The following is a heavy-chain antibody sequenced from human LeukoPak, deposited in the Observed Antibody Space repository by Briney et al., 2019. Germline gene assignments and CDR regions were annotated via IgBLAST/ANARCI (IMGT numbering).Heavy chain of an antibody. D-gene: IGHD6-6*01. J-gene: IGHJ4*02. CDR2: INSDGSST. Sequence: GGSLRLSCAASGFTFSSYWMHWVRHAPGKGLVWVSHINSDGSSTSYADSVQGRFTISRDNSKNTLYLQMNSLRAEDTAVYYCARDRLYSSSSEDYWGQGILVTVSS. CDR3: ARDRLYSSSSEDY. V-gene: IGHV3-74*01. CDR1: GFTFSSYW.